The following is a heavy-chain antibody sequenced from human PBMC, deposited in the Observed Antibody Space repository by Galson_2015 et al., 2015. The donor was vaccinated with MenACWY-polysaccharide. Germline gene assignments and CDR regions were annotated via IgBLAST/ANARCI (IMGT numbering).Heavy chain of an antibody. D-gene: IGHD3-3*01. V-gene: IGHV1-18*01. CDR2: ISAYNGNT. J-gene: IGHJ5*02. Sequence: SVKVSCKASGYTFTSYGISWVRQAPGQGLEWVGWISAYNGNTNYAQKLQGRVTMTTDTSTSTAYMELRSLRSDDTAVYYCARTTTYYDFWSGSPPFPFDPWGQGTLVTVSS. CDR1: GYTFTSYG. CDR3: ARTTTYYDFWSGSPPFPFDP.